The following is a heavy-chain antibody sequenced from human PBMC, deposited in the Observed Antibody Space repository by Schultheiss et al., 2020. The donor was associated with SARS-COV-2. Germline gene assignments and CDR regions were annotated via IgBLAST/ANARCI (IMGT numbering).Heavy chain of an antibody. V-gene: IGHV4-38-2*02. CDR1: GYSISSGYY. CDR3: ASGAILDY. Sequence: SETLSLTCTVSGYSISSGYYWGWIRQPPGKGLEWIGEINHSGSTNYNPSLKSRVTISVDTSKNQFSLKLSSVTAADTAVYYCASGAILDYWGQGTLVTVSS. CDR2: INHSGST. D-gene: IGHD2-21*01. J-gene: IGHJ4*02.